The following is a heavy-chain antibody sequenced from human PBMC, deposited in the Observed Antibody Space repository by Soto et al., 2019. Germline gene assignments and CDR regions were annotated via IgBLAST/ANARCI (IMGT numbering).Heavy chain of an antibody. D-gene: IGHD3-22*01. CDR3: GIVAASGYYTVDR. J-gene: IGHJ5*02. CDR2: IRRHTSVT. Sequence: EVQLVESGGMLVQPGGSLRLSCAASGLTLSTSSMNWVRQAPGKGLEWISYIRRHTSVTAYADSVKGRFTISRDSAKNSLYLQMDSLRVEDTAVYYCGIVAASGYYTVDRWGQGTLVTVSS. CDR1: GLTLSTSS. V-gene: IGHV3-48*01.